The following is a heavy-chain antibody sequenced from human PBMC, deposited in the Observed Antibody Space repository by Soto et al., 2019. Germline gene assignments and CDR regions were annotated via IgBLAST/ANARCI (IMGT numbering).Heavy chain of an antibody. Sequence: GGSLRLSCAASGFTFSSYWMSWVRQAPGKGLEWVANIKQDGSEKYYVDSVKGRFTISRDNAKNTLFLQMNSLRADDTAVYYCARDRNGWYFDYWGQGTLVTVSS. CDR3: ARDRNGWYFDY. V-gene: IGHV3-7*01. J-gene: IGHJ4*02. CDR2: IKQDGSEK. CDR1: GFTFSSYW. D-gene: IGHD6-19*01.